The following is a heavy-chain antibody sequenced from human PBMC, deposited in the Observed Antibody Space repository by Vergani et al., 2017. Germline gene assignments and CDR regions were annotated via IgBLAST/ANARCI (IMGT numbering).Heavy chain of an antibody. CDR1: GFTFSSYG. V-gene: IGHV3-30*18. Sequence: QVQLVESGGGVVQPGRSLRLSCAASGFTFSSYGMHWVRQAPGKGLEWVAVISYDGSNKYYADSVKGRFTISRDNSKNTLYLQMNSLRAEDTAVYYCAKKDQLWFGELLYPDYYYYGMDVWGQGTTVTVSS. J-gene: IGHJ6*02. CDR3: AKKDQLWFGELLYPDYYYYGMDV. D-gene: IGHD3-10*01. CDR2: ISYDGSNK.